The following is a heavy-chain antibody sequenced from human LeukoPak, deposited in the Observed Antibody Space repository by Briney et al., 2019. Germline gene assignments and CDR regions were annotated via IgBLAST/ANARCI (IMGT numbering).Heavy chain of an antibody. Sequence: ASVKVSCKASGYTFTRYGISWVRQAPGQGLEWMGWISGDNGNTYYAQKLQGRVTMTTDTSTSTAYMELRSLRSDDTAVYYCARDCDRSGYYCYWGQGTLVTVSS. CDR1: GYTFTRYG. CDR3: ARDCDRSGYYCY. J-gene: IGHJ4*02. CDR2: ISGDNGNT. V-gene: IGHV1-18*01. D-gene: IGHD3-22*01.